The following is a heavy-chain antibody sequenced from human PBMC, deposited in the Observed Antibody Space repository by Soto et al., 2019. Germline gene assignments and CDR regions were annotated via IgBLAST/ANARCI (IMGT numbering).Heavy chain of an antibody. CDR2: IASSGEK. Sequence: QVTLKESGPVLVKPTATLTLRCTVSGLSITDSEMGVSWIRQPPGQPLAWLAHIASSGEKSYRTFLKSRLAISKDTSKSQIVLTMTNMDPADTATYYCARRHLAVAVSPWFDPWGQGIPVTISS. CDR1: GLSITDSEMG. V-gene: IGHV2-26*01. J-gene: IGHJ5*02. CDR3: ARRHLAVAVSPWFDP. D-gene: IGHD6-19*01.